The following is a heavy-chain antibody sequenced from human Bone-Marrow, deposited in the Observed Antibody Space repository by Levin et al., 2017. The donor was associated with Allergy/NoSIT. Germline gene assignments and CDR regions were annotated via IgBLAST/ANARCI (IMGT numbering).Heavy chain of an antibody. CDR1: GFTFSSYG. Sequence: SGGSLRLSCAASGFTFSSYGMHWVRQAPGKGLEWVAVISYDGSNKYYADSVKGRFTISRDNSKNTLYLQMNSLRAEDTAVYYCAKTLTAWELTDAFDIWGQGTMVTVSS. D-gene: IGHD1-26*01. V-gene: IGHV3-30*18. CDR3: AKTLTAWELTDAFDI. J-gene: IGHJ3*02. CDR2: ISYDGSNK.